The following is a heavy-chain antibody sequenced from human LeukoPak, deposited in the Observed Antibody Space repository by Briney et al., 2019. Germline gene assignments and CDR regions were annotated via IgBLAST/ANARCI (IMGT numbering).Heavy chain of an antibody. D-gene: IGHD3-9*01. CDR1: GGSISSGSYY. CDR2: INHSGST. J-gene: IGHJ4*02. CDR3: ARGDDILTGLFDY. Sequence: SETLSLTCTVSGGSISSGSYYWSWIRQPPGKGLEWIGEINHSGSTNYNPSLKSRVTISVDTSKNQFSLKLSSVTAADTAVYYCARGDDILTGLFDYWGQGTLVTVSS. V-gene: IGHV4-39*07.